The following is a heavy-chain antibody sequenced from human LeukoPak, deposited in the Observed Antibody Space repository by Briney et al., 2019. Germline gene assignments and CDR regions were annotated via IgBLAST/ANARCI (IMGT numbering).Heavy chain of an antibody. V-gene: IGHV4-39*01. CDR2: IYYGGST. CDR1: GGSISSSTYY. Sequence: SETLSLTCTVSGGSISSSTYYWAWIRQPPGKGLEWIGSIYYGGSTYYNPSLKSRVTISADTSKNQFSLKLSSVTAADTAVYFCARRVIVATIDYWGQGTLVTVSS. J-gene: IGHJ4*02. D-gene: IGHD5-12*01. CDR3: ARRVIVATIDY.